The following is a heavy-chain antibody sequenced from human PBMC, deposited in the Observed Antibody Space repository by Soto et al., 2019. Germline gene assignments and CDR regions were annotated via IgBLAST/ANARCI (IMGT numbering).Heavy chain of an antibody. J-gene: IGHJ6*02. Sequence: QITLKESGPTQVKPTQTLTLTCTFSGFSLITGGVSVAWIRQPPGKALEWLALISGDDEKRYSPSLSSRLTITKDTTKNQVVFTMTNMDPLDTATYYCSHRRGMIMDVWGQGNKVTVSS. CDR2: ISGDDEK. V-gene: IGHV2-5*02. CDR1: GFSLITGGVS. CDR3: SHRRGMIMDV. D-gene: IGHD3-16*01.